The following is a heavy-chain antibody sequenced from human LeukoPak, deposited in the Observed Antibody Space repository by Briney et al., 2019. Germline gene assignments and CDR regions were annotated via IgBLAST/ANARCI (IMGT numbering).Heavy chain of an antibody. CDR2: IGGSGGNK. CDR1: GFTFSSYA. J-gene: IGHJ4*02. Sequence: DSLRLSCVASGFTFSSYAMSWVRPAPGKGLEWVSDIGGSGGNKYYADSVKGRFTISRDNSKNTLYLQMNSLRAEDTAVYYCAKAQGYSNHLFDYWGQGTLVTVSS. V-gene: IGHV3-23*01. CDR3: AKAQGYSNHLFDY. D-gene: IGHD4-11*01.